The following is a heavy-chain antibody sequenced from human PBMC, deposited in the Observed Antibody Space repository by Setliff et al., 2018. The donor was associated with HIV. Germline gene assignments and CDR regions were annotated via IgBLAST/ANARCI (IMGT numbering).Heavy chain of an antibody. CDR2: IYYSGST. CDR3: ARGDGTKYYYYYYMDV. V-gene: IGHV4-59*01. CDR1: GGSISSYY. Sequence: SETLSLTCTVSGGSISSYYWSWIRQPPGKALEWIGYIYYSGSTNYNPSLKSRVTISVDTSKNQLSLKLSSVTAADTAVYYCARGDGTKYYYYYYMDVWGKGTTVTVSS. J-gene: IGHJ6*03. D-gene: IGHD1-7*01.